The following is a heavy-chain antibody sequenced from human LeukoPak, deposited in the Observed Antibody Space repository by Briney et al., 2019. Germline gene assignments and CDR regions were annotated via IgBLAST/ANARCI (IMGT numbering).Heavy chain of an antibody. Sequence: GGALRLSCAASGFTFSSYAMSWVRQAPGKGLEWVSAISGSGGSTYDADSVKGRFPISRDNSKNTLYLQMNSLRAEDTAVYYCAKDRDPYSSGWKFDYWGQGTLVTVSS. CDR3: AKDRDPYSSGWKFDY. J-gene: IGHJ4*02. V-gene: IGHV3-23*01. CDR1: GFTFSSYA. CDR2: ISGSGGST. D-gene: IGHD6-19*01.